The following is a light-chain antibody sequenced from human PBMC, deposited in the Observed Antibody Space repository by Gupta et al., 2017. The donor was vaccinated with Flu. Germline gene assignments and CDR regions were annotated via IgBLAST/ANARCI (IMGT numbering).Light chain of an antibody. CDR1: QSGSKS. CDR2: DDG. V-gene: IGLV3-21*03. Sequence: GKTARSTCGGNQSGSKSVDWYQQHPGQTPLLVVYDDGDRPAWIPERFSGSNTGNTATLTISRGDEGEEADYFCQGGYSSSASDFGTGTTVTVL. CDR3: QGGYSSSASD. J-gene: IGLJ1*01.